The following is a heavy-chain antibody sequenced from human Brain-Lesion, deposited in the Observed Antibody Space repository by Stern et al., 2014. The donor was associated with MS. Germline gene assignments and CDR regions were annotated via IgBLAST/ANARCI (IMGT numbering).Heavy chain of an antibody. CDR2: ISWNSGTS. CDR1: GFTFDDYA. V-gene: IGHV3-9*01. CDR3: ARDITGSSAYFAY. D-gene: IGHD1-14*01. J-gene: IGHJ4*02. Sequence: EVQLVESEGDLVQPGRSLRLSCAAFGFTFDDYAMHWVRQAPGKGLEWVAGISWNSGTSGYADSVKGRFTTSRDNAYSSLYLQMNSLRPEDTALYYCARDITGSSAYFAYWGQGTLVTVSS.